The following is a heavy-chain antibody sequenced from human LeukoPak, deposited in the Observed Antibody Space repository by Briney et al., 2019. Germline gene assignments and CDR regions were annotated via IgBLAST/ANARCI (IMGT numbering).Heavy chain of an antibody. Sequence: PGGSLRLSCAGSGFTFSSYEMNWVRQSPGKGLEWVSYISSRGSTIYYADSVKGRFTISRDNAKNSLYLQMNSLRAEDTAVYYCARDLTTYYYYYMDVWGNGTTVTISS. CDR1: GFTFSSYE. J-gene: IGHJ6*03. CDR3: ARDLTTYYYYYMDV. V-gene: IGHV3-48*03. D-gene: IGHD3-9*01. CDR2: ISSRGSTI.